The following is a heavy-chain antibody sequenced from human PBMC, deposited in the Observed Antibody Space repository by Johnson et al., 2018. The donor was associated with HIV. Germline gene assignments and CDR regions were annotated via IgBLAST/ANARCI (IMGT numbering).Heavy chain of an antibody. CDR3: AKGGSYSDEWAFDI. V-gene: IGHV3-33*06. D-gene: IGHD1-26*01. J-gene: IGHJ3*02. CDR1: GFTFSSYA. Sequence: QVQLVESGGGLVQSGGSLRLSCAASGFTFSSYAMSWVRQAPGKGLKWVAVIWYDGSNKYYADSVKGRFTISRDNSKNTLYLQMNSLRAEDTAVYYCAKGGSYSDEWAFDIWGQGTMVTVSS. CDR2: IWYDGSNK.